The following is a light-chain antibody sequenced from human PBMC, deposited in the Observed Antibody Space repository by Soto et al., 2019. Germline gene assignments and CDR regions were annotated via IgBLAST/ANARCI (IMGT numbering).Light chain of an antibody. CDR2: EGS. Sequence: QSALTQPASVSGSPGQSITISCTATSSDVGSYNLVSWYQQHPGNAPKLMIYEGSKRPSGVSNRFSGSRSGNTASLTISGLQAEDEADYYCRSYAGSSTFWVFGGGTKLTVL. CDR3: RSYAGSSTFWV. V-gene: IGLV2-23*03. J-gene: IGLJ3*02. CDR1: SSDVGSYNL.